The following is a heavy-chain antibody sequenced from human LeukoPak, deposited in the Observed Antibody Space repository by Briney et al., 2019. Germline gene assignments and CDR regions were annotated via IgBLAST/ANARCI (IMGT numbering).Heavy chain of an antibody. CDR3: ARRSVRFGELLTYYYYMDV. J-gene: IGHJ6*03. V-gene: IGHV4-59*11. CDR2: IYYSGSP. Sequence: SETLSLTCTVSGGSISIHYWSWIRQPPGKGRKGFGYIYYSGSPNYNPSLKSRVTISVDTSKNQFSLKLSSVTAADTAVYYCARRSVRFGELLTYYYYMDVWGKGTTVTVSS. D-gene: IGHD3-10*01. CDR1: GGSISIHY.